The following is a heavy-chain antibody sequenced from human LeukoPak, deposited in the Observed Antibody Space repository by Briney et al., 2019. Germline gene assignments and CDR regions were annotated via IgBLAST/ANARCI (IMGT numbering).Heavy chain of an antibody. J-gene: IGHJ3*02. CDR3: ARDGGSSGYHDALDI. CDR1: GFSFKNAW. CDR2: IWYDGRNK. Sequence: PGGSLRLSCAASGFSFKNAWMSWVRQAPGRGLGWVALIWYDGRNKYYADSVKGRFTISRDNSKNTLSLQLNSLRDEDTAVYYCARDGGSSGYHDALDIWGQGTMVTVSA. V-gene: IGHV3-33*08. D-gene: IGHD3-22*01.